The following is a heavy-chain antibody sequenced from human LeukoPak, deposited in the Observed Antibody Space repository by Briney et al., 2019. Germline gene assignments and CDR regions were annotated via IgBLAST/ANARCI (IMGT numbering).Heavy chain of an antibody. CDR3: AREFYYDRLLIGAFDI. V-gene: IGHV3-7*01. D-gene: IGHD3-22*01. Sequence: PGGSLRLSCAASGFTFSSYWMSWVRQAPGKGLEWVANIKQDGSEKYYVDSVKGRFTISRDTAKNSLYLQMNSLRAEDTAVYYCAREFYYDRLLIGAFDIWGQGTMVTVSS. J-gene: IGHJ3*02. CDR2: IKQDGSEK. CDR1: GFTFSSYW.